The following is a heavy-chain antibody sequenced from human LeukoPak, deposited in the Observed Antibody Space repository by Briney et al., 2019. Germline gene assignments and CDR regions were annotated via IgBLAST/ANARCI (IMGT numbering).Heavy chain of an antibody. CDR1: RFAFNTYA. CDR2: IWHDGSHK. V-gene: IGHV3-33*01. Sequence: GRSLRLSCAASRFAFNTYAMHWVRQAPGQGLEWVALIWHDGSHKFYSNSVRGQFTISRDNSKNTVSLQMNNLRPEDTAVYYCAREIFGSGSYPDIWGQGTLVTVSS. J-gene: IGHJ4*02. CDR3: AREIFGSGSYPDI. D-gene: IGHD3-10*01.